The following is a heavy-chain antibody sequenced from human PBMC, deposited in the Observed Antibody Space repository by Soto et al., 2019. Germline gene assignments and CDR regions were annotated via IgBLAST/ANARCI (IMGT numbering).Heavy chain of an antibody. V-gene: IGHV4-4*07. CDR2: IYSSGGA. CDR1: GGSIASYY. CDR3: VRDCSASSCYFLFDY. D-gene: IGHD2-15*01. J-gene: IGHJ4*02. Sequence: RSLTCTVSGGSIASYYWSWIRQSAGKGLEWIGRIYSSGGADYNPSLKSRVTMSVDTSKNQFSLMLSSVTAADTAVYYCVRDCSASSCYFLFDYWGQGTLVTVSS.